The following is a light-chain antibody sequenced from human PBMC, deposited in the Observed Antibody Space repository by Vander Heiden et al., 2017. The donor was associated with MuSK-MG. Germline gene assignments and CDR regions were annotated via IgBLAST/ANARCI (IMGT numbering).Light chain of an antibody. J-gene: IGKJ5*01. Sequence: DIVMTQSPLSLPVTPGEPASISCRSSQSLLHSNGYNYLDWYLQKPGQSPQLLIYLGSNRASGVPDRFSGSGSGTDFTLKISRVEAEDVGVYYCRQALQTPRTFGQGTQLEIK. V-gene: IGKV2-28*01. CDR2: LGS. CDR3: RQALQTPRT. CDR1: QSLLHSNGYNY.